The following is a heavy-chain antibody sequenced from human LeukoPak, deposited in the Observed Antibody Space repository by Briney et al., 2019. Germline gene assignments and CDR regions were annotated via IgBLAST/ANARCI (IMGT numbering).Heavy chain of an antibody. D-gene: IGHD5-12*01. CDR3: AKEYSGYDNHYFDY. J-gene: IGHJ4*02. Sequence: GGSLRLSCVVSGLTFSDYAMNWVRQAPGKGLEWISTINGSATYTNYADSVRGRFTISRDNSKNTLYLQMNSLRAEDTAVYYCAKEYSGYDNHYFDYWGQGTLVTVSS. CDR2: INGSATYT. CDR1: GLTFSDYA. V-gene: IGHV3-23*01.